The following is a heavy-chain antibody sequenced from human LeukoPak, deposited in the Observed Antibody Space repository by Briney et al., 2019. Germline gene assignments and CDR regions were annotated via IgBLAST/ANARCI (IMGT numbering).Heavy chain of an antibody. V-gene: IGHV3-30*18. CDR1: GFTFSSYG. D-gene: IGHD3-3*01. Sequence: PPGGSLRLSCAASGFTFSSYGMHWVRQAPGKGLEWVAVISYDGSNKYYADSVKGRFTISRDNSKNTLYLQMNSLRAEDTAVYYCAKDRDYDFWSGYLDYWGQGTLVTVSS. CDR2: ISYDGSNK. J-gene: IGHJ4*02. CDR3: AKDRDYDFWSGYLDY.